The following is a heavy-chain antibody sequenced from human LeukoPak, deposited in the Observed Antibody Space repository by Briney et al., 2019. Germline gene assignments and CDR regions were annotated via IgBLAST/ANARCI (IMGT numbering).Heavy chain of an antibody. V-gene: IGHV7-4-1*02. J-gene: IGHJ6*03. Sequence: GASVKVSCKASGYTFTSYAMNWVRQAPGQGLEWMGWINTNTGNPTYAQGFTGRFVFSLDTSVSTAYLQISSLKAEDTAVYYCARDLHPYDYGDYGYYYYYMDVWGKGTTVTVSS. CDR1: GYTFTSYA. CDR2: INTNTGNP. D-gene: IGHD4-17*01. CDR3: ARDLHPYDYGDYGYYYYYMDV.